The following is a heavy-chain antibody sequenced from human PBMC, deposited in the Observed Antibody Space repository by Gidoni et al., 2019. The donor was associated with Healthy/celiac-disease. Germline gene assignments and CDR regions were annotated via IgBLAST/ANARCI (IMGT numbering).Heavy chain of an antibody. CDR3: ARDRRCCGGDCYLFDY. V-gene: IGHV4-31*03. Sequence: QVQLQESGPGLVKPSQTLSLTCTFPGGSISRGGYYWSWIRQHPEKGLEWIGYIYYSGSTYYNPSLKSRVTISVDTSKNQFSLKLSSVTAADTAVYYCARDRRCCGGDCYLFDYWGQGTLVTVSS. J-gene: IGHJ4*02. CDR1: GGSISRGGYY. D-gene: IGHD2-21*02. CDR2: IYYSGST.